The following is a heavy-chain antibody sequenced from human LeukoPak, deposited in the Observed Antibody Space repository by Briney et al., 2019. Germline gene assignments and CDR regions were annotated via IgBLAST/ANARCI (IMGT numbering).Heavy chain of an antibody. CDR3: AKNWGECGGTSCYVPS. D-gene: IGHD2-2*01. Sequence: GGSLRLSCAASGFTFSSYGMHWVRQAPGKGLEWVAVISYDGSNKYYADSVKGRFTISRDNSKATVYLQMNSLRAEDTALYYCAKNWGECGGTSCYVPSWGQGTLVTVSS. J-gene: IGHJ5*02. CDR2: ISYDGSNK. V-gene: IGHV3-30*18. CDR1: GFTFSSYG.